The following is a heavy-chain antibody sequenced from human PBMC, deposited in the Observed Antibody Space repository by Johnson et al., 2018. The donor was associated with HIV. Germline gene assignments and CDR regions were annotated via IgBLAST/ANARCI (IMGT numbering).Heavy chain of an antibody. D-gene: IGHD3-3*01. CDR3: ARSYYDFAPIGPAFDL. Sequence: QVQLVESGGGVVQPGRSLRLSCAASGFTFSSYAMHWVRQAPGKGLEWVAVISYDGSNKYYADSVKGRFTISRDNSKNTLFLQMNSLTTEDTAVYYCARSYYDFAPIGPAFDLWGQGTMVTVSS. J-gene: IGHJ3*01. CDR1: GFTFSSYA. V-gene: IGHV3-30*04. CDR2: ISYDGSNK.